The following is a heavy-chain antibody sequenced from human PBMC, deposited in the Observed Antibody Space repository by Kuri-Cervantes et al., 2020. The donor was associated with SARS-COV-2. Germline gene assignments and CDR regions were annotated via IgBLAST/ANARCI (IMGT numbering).Heavy chain of an antibody. J-gene: IGHJ6*02. CDR1: GFTFSGLW. Sequence: GESLKISCAASGFTFSGLWIHWVRQAPGKGLVWVSRINPDGSYTKIADSVKGRFTLSRDNSKNTLYLQMNSLRAEDTAVYYCPRDSGDYYYGMDVWGQGTTVTVSS. CDR2: INPDGSYT. CDR3: PRDSGDYYYGMDV. V-gene: IGHV3-74*01.